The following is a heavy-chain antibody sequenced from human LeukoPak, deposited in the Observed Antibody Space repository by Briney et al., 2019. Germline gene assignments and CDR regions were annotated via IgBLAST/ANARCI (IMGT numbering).Heavy chain of an antibody. CDR1: GFSFSTSA. J-gene: IGHJ4*02. V-gene: IGHV3-21*01. D-gene: IGHD5-24*01. Sequence: PGGSLRLSCAASGFSFSTSAMNWVRQAPGKGLEWVSSISSSSSYIYYADSVKGRFTISRDNAKNSLYLQMNSLRAEDTAVYYCARDRERGPTWDYWGQGTLVTVSS. CDR2: ISSSSSYI. CDR3: ARDRERGPTWDY.